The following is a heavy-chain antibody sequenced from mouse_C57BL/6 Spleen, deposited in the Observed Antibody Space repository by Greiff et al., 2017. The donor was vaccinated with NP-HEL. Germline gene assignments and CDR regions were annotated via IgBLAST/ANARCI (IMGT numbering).Heavy chain of an antibody. CDR2: IYPYNGVS. CDR1: GYSFTGYY. CDR3: ARWTTTVVEGAMDY. Sequence: VQLQQSGPELVKPGASVKISCKASGYSFTGYYMHWVKQSHGNILDWIGYIYPYNGVSSYNQKFKGKATLTVDKSSSTAYMGLRSLTSEDSAVYYCARWTTTVVEGAMDYWGHGTSVTVSS. V-gene: IGHV1-31*01. J-gene: IGHJ4*01. D-gene: IGHD1-1*01.